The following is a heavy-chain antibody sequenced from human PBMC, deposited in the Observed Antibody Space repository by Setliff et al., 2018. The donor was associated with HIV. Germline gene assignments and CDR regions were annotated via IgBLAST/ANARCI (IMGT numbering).Heavy chain of an antibody. Sequence: ASVKVSCKASGYTFTDFYIHWVRQAPGQGLEWIGRINPKSGVADYLKKFQGRVTMTADTLTNTAHMELIRPRFDDTAVYYCARDGARIVGAVPPTASDYWGQGTLVTVS. CDR1: GYTFTDFY. CDR2: INPKSGVA. D-gene: IGHD1-26*01. CDR3: ARDGARIVGAVPPTASDY. V-gene: IGHV1-2*06. J-gene: IGHJ4*02.